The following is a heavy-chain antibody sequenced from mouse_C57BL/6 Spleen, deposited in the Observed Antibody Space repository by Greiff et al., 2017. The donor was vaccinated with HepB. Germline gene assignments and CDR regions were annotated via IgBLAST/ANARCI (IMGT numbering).Heavy chain of an antibody. J-gene: IGHJ4*01. D-gene: IGHD1-1*01. CDR1: GFTFSSYA. CDR2: ISDGGSYT. V-gene: IGHV5-4*01. Sequence: DVKLVESGGGLVKPGGSLKLSCAASGFTFSSYAMSWVRQTPEKRLEWVATISDGGSYTYYPDNVKGRFTISRDNAKNNLYLQMRHLKSEDTAMYYCARESDYGSRDYYAMDYWGQGTSVTVSS. CDR3: ARESDYGSRDYYAMDY.